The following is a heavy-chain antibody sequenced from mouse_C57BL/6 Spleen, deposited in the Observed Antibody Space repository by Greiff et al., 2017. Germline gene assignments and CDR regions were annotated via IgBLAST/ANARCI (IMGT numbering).Heavy chain of an antibody. V-gene: IGHV1-62-2*01. CDR2: FYPGSGSI. CDR3: ARHEETGPAWFAY. Sequence: VKLVESGAELVKPGASVKLSCKASGYTFTEYTIHWVKQRSGQGLEWIGWFYPGSGSIKYNEKFKDKATLTANKSSSTVYMELSRVTSEDSAVYFCARHEETGPAWFAYWGQGTLVTVSA. J-gene: IGHJ3*01. CDR1: GYTFTEYT. D-gene: IGHD4-1*01.